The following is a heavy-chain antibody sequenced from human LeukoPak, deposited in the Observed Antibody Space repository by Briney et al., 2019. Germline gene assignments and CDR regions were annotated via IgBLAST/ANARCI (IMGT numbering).Heavy chain of an antibody. CDR2: INPNSGGT. J-gene: IGHJ4*02. D-gene: IGHD6-13*01. CDR3: ARDTRPSSWYLY. Sequence: EASVKVSCKASGYTFTGYYMHWVRQAPGQGLEWMGWINPNSGGTNYAQKFQGRVTMTRDTSISTAYMELSRLRSGDTAVYYCARDTRPSSWYLYWGQGTLVTVSS. V-gene: IGHV1-2*02. CDR1: GYTFTGYY.